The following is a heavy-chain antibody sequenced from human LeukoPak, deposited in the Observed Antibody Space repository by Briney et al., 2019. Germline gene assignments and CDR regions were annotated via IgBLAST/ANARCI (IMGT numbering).Heavy chain of an antibody. Sequence: GGSLRLSCAASGFTFSSYSMNWVRQAPGKGLEWVSYISSSSSIIYSADSVKGRFSISRDNAKNSLFLQMNSLRADDTAVYYCARDNYGSGSYSDYWGQGTLVTVSS. CDR1: GFTFSSYS. CDR2: ISSSSSII. D-gene: IGHD3-10*01. V-gene: IGHV3-48*04. CDR3: ARDNYGSGSYSDY. J-gene: IGHJ4*02.